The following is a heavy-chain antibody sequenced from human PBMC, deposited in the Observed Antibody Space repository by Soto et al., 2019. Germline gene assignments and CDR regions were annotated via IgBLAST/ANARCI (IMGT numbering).Heavy chain of an antibody. Sequence: GGSLRLSCAASGFTFSSYAMSWVRQAPGKGLEWVSAISGSGGSTYYADSVKGRFTISRDNSKNTLYLQMNSLRAEDTAVYYCANLRGALQLWLPYYYYGMDVWGQGTTVTVSS. CDR3: ANLRGALQLWLPYYYYGMDV. D-gene: IGHD5-18*01. CDR2: ISGSGGST. CDR1: GFTFSSYA. J-gene: IGHJ6*02. V-gene: IGHV3-23*01.